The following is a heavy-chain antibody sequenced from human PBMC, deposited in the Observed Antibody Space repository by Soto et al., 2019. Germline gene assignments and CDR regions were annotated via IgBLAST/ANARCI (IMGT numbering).Heavy chain of an antibody. CDR3: ARQVYIVVVVAATNWFDP. D-gene: IGHD2-15*01. Sequence: SETLSLTCTVSGGSIISSSYYWGWIRQPPGKGLEWIGSIYYSGSTYYNPPLKSRVTISVDTSKNQFSLKLSSVTAADTAVYYCARQVYIVVVVAATNWFDPWGQGTLVTVSS. CDR1: GGSIISSSYY. V-gene: IGHV4-39*01. CDR2: IYYSGST. J-gene: IGHJ5*02.